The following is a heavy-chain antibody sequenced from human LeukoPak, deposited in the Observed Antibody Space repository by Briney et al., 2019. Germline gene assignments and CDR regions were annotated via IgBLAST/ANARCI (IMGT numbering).Heavy chain of an antibody. CDR1: GFTFSSYE. CDR3: ARDTYYYDSSGYYVYYFDY. CDR2: NSSSGSTI. D-gene: IGHD3-22*01. Sequence: PGGSLRLSCAASGFTFSSYEMNWVRQAPGKGLEWVSYNSSSGSTIYYADSVKGRFTISRDNAKNSLYLQMNSLRAEDTAVYYCARDTYYYDSSGYYVYYFDYWGQGTLVTVSS. V-gene: IGHV3-48*03. J-gene: IGHJ4*02.